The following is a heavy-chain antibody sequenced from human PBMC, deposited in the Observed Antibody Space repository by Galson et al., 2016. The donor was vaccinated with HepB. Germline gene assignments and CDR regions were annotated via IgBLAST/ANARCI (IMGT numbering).Heavy chain of an antibody. CDR3: ARDRRDGYNQYSRMDV. V-gene: IGHV1-69*13. J-gene: IGHJ6*02. CDR1: GGTFSSYA. CDR2: IIPIFGTA. Sequence: SVKVSCKASGGTFSSYAISWVRQAPGQGLEWMGGIIPIFGTANYAPKFQGRVTITADESTSTAYMELSSLRSEDTAVYYCARDRRDGYNQYSRMDVRGQGTTVTVSS. D-gene: IGHD5-24*01.